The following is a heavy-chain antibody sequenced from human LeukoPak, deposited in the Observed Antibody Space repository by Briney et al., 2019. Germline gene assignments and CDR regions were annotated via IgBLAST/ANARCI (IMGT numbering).Heavy chain of an antibody. CDR2: INPSSGGT. CDR1: GYTFIGYY. D-gene: IGHD5-18*01. CDR3: ARPGMVSDFDY. V-gene: IGHV1-2*02. Sequence: GASVKVSCKASGYTFIGYYMHWVRQAPGQGLEWMGWINPSSGGTNYAQKFQGRVTMTRDTSISTAYMELSRLRSDDTAVYYCARPGMVSDFDYWGQVTLVTVSS. J-gene: IGHJ4*02.